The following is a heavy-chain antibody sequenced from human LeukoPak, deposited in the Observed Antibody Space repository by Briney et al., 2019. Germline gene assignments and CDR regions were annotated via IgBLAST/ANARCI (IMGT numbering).Heavy chain of an antibody. CDR1: GGSISSSSYY. CDR3: ARHNGGVYDWGCVAFDI. D-gene: IGHD3-16*01. CDR2: IYYSGST. J-gene: IGHJ3*02. Sequence: SETLSLTCTVSGGSISSSSYYWGWIRQPPGKGLEWIGSIYYSGSTYYNPSLKSRVTISVDTSKNPFSLKLSSVTAADTAVYYWARHNGGVYDWGCVAFDIGGKGTWLP. V-gene: IGHV4-39*01.